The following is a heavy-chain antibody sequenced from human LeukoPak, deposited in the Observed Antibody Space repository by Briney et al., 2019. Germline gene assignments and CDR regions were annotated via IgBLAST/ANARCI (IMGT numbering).Heavy chain of an antibody. CDR2: ISYDGSNK. CDR3: ASEQVTSSYYYMDV. V-gene: IGHV3-30*04. J-gene: IGHJ6*03. D-gene: IGHD4-23*01. Sequence: PGGSLRLSCAASGFTFSSYAMHWVRQAPGKGLEWVAVISYDGSNKYYADSVKGRFTISRDNSKNTLYLQMNSLRAEDTAVYYCASEQVTSSYYYMDVWGEGTTVTVSS. CDR1: GFTFSSYA.